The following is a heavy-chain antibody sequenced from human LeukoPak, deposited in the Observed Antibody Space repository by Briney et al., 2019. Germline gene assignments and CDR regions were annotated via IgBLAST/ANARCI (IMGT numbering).Heavy chain of an antibody. Sequence: GGSLRLSCEVSGFTFTDYWMSWVRQAPGKGLGLVANIKQEGGEKNYVDSVKGRFTISRDNALYLQMNSLRVEDSAVYYCARISRWGGLSLYRPLDYWGRGTRVTVSS. V-gene: IGHV3-7*01. D-gene: IGHD3-16*02. CDR2: IKQEGGEK. CDR3: ARISRWGGLSLYRPLDY. J-gene: IGHJ4*02. CDR1: GFTFTDYW.